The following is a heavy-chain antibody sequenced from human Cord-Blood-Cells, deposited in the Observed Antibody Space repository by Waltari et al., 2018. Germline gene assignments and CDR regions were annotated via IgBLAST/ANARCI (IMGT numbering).Heavy chain of an antibody. D-gene: IGHD3-3*01. J-gene: IGHJ4*02. CDR1: GGSISSSSYS. V-gene: IGHV4-39*01. CDR2: IYYSGST. CDR3: ARLDFWSGYYDY. Sequence: QLQLQESGPGLVKPSETLSLPCTVSGGSISSSSYSWGWIRQPPGKGVEWIGSIYYSGSTYYNPSLKSRVTISVDTSKNQFSLKLSSVTAADTAVYYCARLDFWSGYYDYWGQGTLVTVSS.